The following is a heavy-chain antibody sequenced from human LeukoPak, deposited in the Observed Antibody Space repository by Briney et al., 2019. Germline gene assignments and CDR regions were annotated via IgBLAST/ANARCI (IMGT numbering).Heavy chain of an antibody. V-gene: IGHV1-46*03. CDR2: INPSGGSR. D-gene: IGHD3-10*01. J-gene: IGHJ4*02. Sequence: ASVKVSFKASGYTFTSYYMHWARQAPGQGLEWMGTINPSGGSRSYAQKFQGRVTMTRDTSTSTVYMELSSLRSEDTAVYYCARSMVRGINYYFDYWGQGTLVTVSS. CDR1: GYTFTSYY. CDR3: ARSMVRGINYYFDY.